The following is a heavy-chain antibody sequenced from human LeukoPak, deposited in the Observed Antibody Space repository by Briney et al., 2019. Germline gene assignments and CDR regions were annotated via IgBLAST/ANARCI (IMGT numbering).Heavy chain of an antibody. CDR3: AKDRLVVVPAAIFWFDP. J-gene: IGHJ5*02. CDR1: GFTFSLYW. Sequence: GGSLRLSCAASGFTFSLYWMNWVRQAPGKGLEWVSAISGSGGSTYYADSVKGRFTISRDNSKNTLYLQMNSLRAEDTAVYYCAKDRLVVVPAAIFWFDPWGQGTLVTVSS. V-gene: IGHV3-23*01. CDR2: ISGSGGST. D-gene: IGHD2-2*01.